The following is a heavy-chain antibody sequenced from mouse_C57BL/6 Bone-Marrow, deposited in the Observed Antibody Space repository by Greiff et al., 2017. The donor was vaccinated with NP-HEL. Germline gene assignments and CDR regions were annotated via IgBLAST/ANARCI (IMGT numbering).Heavy chain of an antibody. CDR3: ERYPSLPGDYFDD. CDR2: IRNKANGYTT. CDR1: GFTFTDYY. J-gene: IGHJ2*01. D-gene: IGHD1-2*01. V-gene: IGHV7-3*01. Sequence: EVKLVESGGGLVQPGGSLSLSCAASGFTFTDYYMSWVRQPPGQALEWLGFIRNKANGYTTDYSASVKGRFTIARYNSQSILYLQMNALRAEDSATNYCERYPSLPGDYFDDWGQGTTLTVSS.